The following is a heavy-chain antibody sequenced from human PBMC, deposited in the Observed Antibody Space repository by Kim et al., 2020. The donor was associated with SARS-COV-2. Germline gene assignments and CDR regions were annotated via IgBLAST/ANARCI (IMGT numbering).Heavy chain of an antibody. Sequence: GGSLRLSCAASGFTFSSYTMNWVRQAPGKGLEWVSSISSNSAYIYYADSLKGRFTISRDNAKNSLYLQMDSLRAEDTAMYYCAREGFIAARSNLDAFDIWGQGTMVTGS. D-gene: IGHD6-6*01. CDR3: AREGFIAARSNLDAFDI. J-gene: IGHJ3*02. V-gene: IGHV3-21*01. CDR2: ISSNSAYI. CDR1: GFTFSSYT.